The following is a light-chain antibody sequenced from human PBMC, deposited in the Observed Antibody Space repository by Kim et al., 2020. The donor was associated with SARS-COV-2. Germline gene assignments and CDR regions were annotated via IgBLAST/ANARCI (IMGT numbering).Light chain of an antibody. CDR2: AAS. CDR3: HQLSSHPFT. V-gene: IGKV1-9*01. CDR1: QGINNY. J-gene: IGKJ4*01. Sequence: ASVGDRVTITCRASQGINNYLAWYQQKSGRAPNLLIYAASTLQSGIPSRFTASGSGTEFALTISSLQPDDFATYYCHQLSSHPFTFGGGTKVDIK.